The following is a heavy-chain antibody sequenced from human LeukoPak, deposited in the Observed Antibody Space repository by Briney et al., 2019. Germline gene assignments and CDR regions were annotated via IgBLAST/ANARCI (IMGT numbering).Heavy chain of an antibody. D-gene: IGHD5-18*01. CDR3: ATSPGYSYGNWFDP. J-gene: IGHJ5*02. Sequence: SETLSLTCTVSGGAISSYYWSWIRQPPGKGLEWIGYIYYSGSTKYNPSLKSRVTISVDTSKNQFSLKLSSVTAADTAVYYCATSPGYSYGNWFDPWGQGTLVTVSS. CDR1: GGAISSYY. CDR2: IYYSGST. V-gene: IGHV4-59*01.